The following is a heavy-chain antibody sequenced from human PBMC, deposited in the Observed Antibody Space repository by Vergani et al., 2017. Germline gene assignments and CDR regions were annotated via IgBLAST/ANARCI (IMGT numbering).Heavy chain of an antibody. CDR1: GFTFDDYA. CDR2: ISWDGGST. Sequence: EVQLVESGGGLVKPGGSLRLSCAASGFTFDDYAMHWVRQAPGKGLECVSLISWDGGSTYYADSVKGRFTISRDNSKNSLYLQMNSLRAEDTALYYCAKDTGYSSSWSYMDVWGKGTTVTVSS. J-gene: IGHJ6*03. D-gene: IGHD6-13*01. CDR3: AKDTGYSSSWSYMDV. V-gene: IGHV3-43D*04.